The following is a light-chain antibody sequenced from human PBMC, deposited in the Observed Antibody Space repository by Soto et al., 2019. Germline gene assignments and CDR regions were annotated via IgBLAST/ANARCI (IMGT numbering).Light chain of an antibody. CDR1: SSDVGGYNY. V-gene: IGLV2-14*01. J-gene: IGLJ1*01. CDR2: EVS. Sequence: QSVLTQPGSVSGSPGQAITMSCTGTSSDVGGYNYVSWYQQHPGKAPKLMIYEVSNRPSGVSNRFSGSKSGNTASLTISGLQAEDEADYYCRSYTTSSTQVFGTGTKVPVL. CDR3: RSYTTSSTQV.